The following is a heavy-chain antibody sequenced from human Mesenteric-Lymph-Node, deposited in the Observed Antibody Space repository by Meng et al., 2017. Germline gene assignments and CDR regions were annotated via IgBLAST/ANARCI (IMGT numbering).Heavy chain of an antibody. Sequence: ASVKVSCKASSYTFTSNDINWVRQATGQGLEWMGWMSPNTGYTSYAQRFQGRVTMTRDTSINTAYMELSGLTSEDTAVYYCARGVDAGVDYWGQGTLVTVSS. J-gene: IGHJ4*02. V-gene: IGHV1-8*02. CDR1: SYTFTSND. CDR3: ARGVDAGVDY. CDR2: MSPNTGYT. D-gene: IGHD2-15*01.